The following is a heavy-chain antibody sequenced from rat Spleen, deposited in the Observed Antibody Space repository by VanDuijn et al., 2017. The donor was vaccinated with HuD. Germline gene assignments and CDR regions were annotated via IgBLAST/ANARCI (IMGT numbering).Heavy chain of an antibody. Sequence: EVQLVESGGGLVQPGRSLKLSCAASGFTFSNYGMNWIRQAPTKGLEWVASISPSGGSTYYRDSVKGRFTISRDNAKSTIYLQMDSLRSEDTATYYCATDRYYGYLNWFVYWGQGTVVTVSS. CDR2: ISPSGGST. V-gene: IGHV5-19*01. CDR3: ATDRYYGYLNWFVY. CDR1: GFTFSNYG. D-gene: IGHD1-7*01. J-gene: IGHJ3*01.